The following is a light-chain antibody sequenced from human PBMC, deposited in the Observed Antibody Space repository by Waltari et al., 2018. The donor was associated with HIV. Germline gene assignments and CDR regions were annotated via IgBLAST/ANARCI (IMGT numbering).Light chain of an antibody. CDR1: SSDVGAYNS. J-gene: IGLJ2*01. CDR3: SSYAGTSNFVL. CDR2: NVS. V-gene: IGLV2-11*01. Sequence: QSALTQPRSVSESPGQSVTISCTGTSSDVGAYNSVSWYQQHPGRAPKSIIYNVSERPSGVPDRFSGSKSGNTASLTISGLQAEDEADYYCSSYAGTSNFVLFGGGTKLTVL.